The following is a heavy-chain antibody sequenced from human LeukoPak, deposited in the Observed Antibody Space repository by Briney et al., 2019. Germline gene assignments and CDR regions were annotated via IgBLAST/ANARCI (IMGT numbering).Heavy chain of an antibody. V-gene: IGHV3-48*01. CDR1: GFTFSSYS. J-gene: IGHJ4*02. CDR2: ISSSSSTI. CDR3: AREPYCTNGVCYTGGYFDY. Sequence: GGSLRLSCAASGFTFSSYSMNWVRQAPGKGLEWVSYISSSSSTIYYADSVKGRFTISSDNAKNSLYLQMNSLRAEDTAVYYCAREPYCTNGVCYTGGYFDYWGQGTLVTVSS. D-gene: IGHD2-8*01.